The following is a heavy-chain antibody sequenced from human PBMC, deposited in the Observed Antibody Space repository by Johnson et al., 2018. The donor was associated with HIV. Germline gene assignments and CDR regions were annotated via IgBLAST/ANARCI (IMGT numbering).Heavy chain of an antibody. CDR2: IGISGNT. CDR1: GFTFSDYY. V-gene: IGHV3-13*01. Sequence: VQLVESGGGLVKPGGSLRLSCAASGFTFSDYYMSWIRQAPGKGLEWVSGIGISGNTNYPGSVKGRFTISRENVKNFVYLQMNSLTAGDTAVYYCVREHRADESFDLWGQGTMVTVSS. D-gene: IGHD1-14*01. J-gene: IGHJ3*01. CDR3: VREHRADESFDL.